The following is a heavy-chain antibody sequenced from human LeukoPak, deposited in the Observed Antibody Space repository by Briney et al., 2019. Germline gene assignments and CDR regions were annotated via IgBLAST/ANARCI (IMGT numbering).Heavy chain of an antibody. CDR2: INPSGGST. J-gene: IGHJ3*02. CDR1: SYY. CDR3: ATGVGSPSWAFDI. Sequence: SYYWGWIRQPPGQGLEWMGIINPSGGSTSYAQKFQGRVTMTRDTSTSTVYMELSSLRSEDTAVYYCATGVGSPSWAFDIWGQGTMVTVSS. D-gene: IGHD1-26*01. V-gene: IGHV1-46*01.